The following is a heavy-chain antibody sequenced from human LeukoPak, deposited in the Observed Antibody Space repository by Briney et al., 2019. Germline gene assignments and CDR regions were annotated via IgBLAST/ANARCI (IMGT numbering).Heavy chain of an antibody. J-gene: IGHJ4*02. D-gene: IGHD4-11*01. CDR1: GFTFSGFW. Sequence: GGSLRLSCAVSGFTFSGFWMSWSRQAPGKGLEWVASINSDGSEGYYADVVKGRFTISRDNSKNTLYLQMNSLRAEDTAVYYCAKVYSNYLQPYFDYWGQGTLVTVSS. V-gene: IGHV3-7*03. CDR3: AKVYSNYLQPYFDY. CDR2: INSDGSEG.